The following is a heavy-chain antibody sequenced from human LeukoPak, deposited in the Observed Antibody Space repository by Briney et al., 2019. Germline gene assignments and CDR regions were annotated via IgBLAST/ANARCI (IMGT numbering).Heavy chain of an antibody. CDR2: IYYSGST. CDR1: GGSISSSSYY. D-gene: IGHD3-3*01. J-gene: IGHJ4*02. CDR3: ARLLLTSQAYYDFWSGYYGDY. Sequence: SETLSLTCTVSGGSISSSSYYWGWIRQPPGKGLEWIGSIYYSGSTYCNPSLKSRVTISVDTSKNQFSLKLSSVTAADTAVYYCARLLLTSQAYYDFWSGYYGDYWGQGTLVTVSS. V-gene: IGHV4-39*01.